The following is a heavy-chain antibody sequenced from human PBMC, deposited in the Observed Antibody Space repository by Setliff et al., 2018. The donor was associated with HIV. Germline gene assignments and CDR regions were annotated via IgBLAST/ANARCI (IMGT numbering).Heavy chain of an antibody. Sequence: PSETLSLTCTVSGGSIGVDCWSWIRQPPGNGLEWIGYIYSNGITRYNHSLKSRVTISLDTSKIEFSLTLKSVSAADTAIYYCARLPRGPWRWASCGQGRLVSVSS. V-gene: IGHV4-4*09. J-gene: IGHJ5*02. CDR1: GGSIGVDC. D-gene: IGHD5-12*01. CDR3: ARLPRGPWRWAS. CDR2: IYSNGIT.